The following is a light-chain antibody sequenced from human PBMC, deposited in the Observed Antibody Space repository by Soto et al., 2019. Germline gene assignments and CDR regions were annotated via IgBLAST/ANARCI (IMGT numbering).Light chain of an antibody. J-gene: IGKJ1*01. CDR3: QQYNSYSTT. CDR2: DAS. Sequence: DIQMTQSPSTLSASVGDRVTITCRASQSISTWVAWYQQKPGTAPKLLIYDASSLESGVPSRFSGGGSGTEFTLTISSLQPDDFATYHCQQYNSYSTTFGQGTKVDIK. CDR1: QSISTW. V-gene: IGKV1-5*01.